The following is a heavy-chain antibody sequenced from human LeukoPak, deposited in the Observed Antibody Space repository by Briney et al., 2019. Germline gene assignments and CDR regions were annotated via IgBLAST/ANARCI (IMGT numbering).Heavy chain of an antibody. D-gene: IGHD5-12*01. CDR3: ARGPGYSGD. CDR2: IYYSGST. V-gene: IGHV4-59*01. Sequence: KASETLSLTCTVSGGSISSYYRSWIRQPPGKGLEWIGYIYYSGSTNYNRSLKSRVTISIDTSKKQFSLKLTSVTAADTAVYYCARGPGYSGDWGQGTLVTVSS. CDR1: GGSISSYY. J-gene: IGHJ4*02.